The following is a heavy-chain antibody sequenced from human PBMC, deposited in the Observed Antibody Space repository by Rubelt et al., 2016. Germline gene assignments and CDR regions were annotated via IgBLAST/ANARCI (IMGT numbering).Heavy chain of an antibody. Sequence: QVQLQESGPGLVKPSETLSLTCTVSGGSISGYYWSWIRQPPGKGLEWLGNMYHSGSTNYNPSLKSRVTISVDKSKNQTSLKLNSVTAADTAVYYCARRPDGLRDDEYFDYWGQGALVTVSS. J-gene: IGHJ4*02. D-gene: IGHD5-12*01. V-gene: IGHV4-59*12. CDR1: GGSISGYY. CDR2: MYHSGST. CDR3: ARRPDGLRDDEYFDY.